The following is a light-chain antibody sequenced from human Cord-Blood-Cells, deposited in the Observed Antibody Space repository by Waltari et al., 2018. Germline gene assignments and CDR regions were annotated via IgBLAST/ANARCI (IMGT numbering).Light chain of an antibody. CDR3: CSYAGSSTWV. V-gene: IGLV2-23*01. Sequence: QSALTQPASVSGSPGQSITIPCTGTSSDVGSYNLVPWSQQHPGKAPKLMIYEGSKRPSGVSTRFSGSKSGNKSSLTISGLQDEDEADYYCCSYAGSSTWVFGGGTKLTVL. CDR2: EGS. CDR1: SSDVGSYNL. J-gene: IGLJ3*02.